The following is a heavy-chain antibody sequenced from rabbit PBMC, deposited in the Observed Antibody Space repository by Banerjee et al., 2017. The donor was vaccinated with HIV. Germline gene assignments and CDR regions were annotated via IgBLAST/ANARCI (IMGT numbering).Heavy chain of an antibody. Sequence: QEQLVESGGDLVKPGASLTLTCTASGFSFSSSYFMCWVRQAPGKGLEWIACIYGGSSGTTYYPSWAKGRFTISKTSSTTVTLQMTSLTAADTATYFCARSVGTTKRYYYGMKLWGQGTLVTVS. CDR1: GFSFSSSYF. D-gene: IGHD7-1*01. V-gene: IGHV1S45*01. J-gene: IGHJ6*01. CDR3: ARSVGTTKRYYYGMKL. CDR2: IYGGSSGTT.